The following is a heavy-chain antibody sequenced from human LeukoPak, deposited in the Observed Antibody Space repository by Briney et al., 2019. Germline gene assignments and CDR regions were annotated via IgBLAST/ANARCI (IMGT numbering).Heavy chain of an antibody. Sequence: ASVKVSCKSSGSTFTSYYMHWVRQAPGQGLEWMGIINPTGGGTNYAQNFQGRVTMTRDTSTSTVYMELSSLRAEDTAVYYCARDLGWAEYWGQGTLVTVSS. CDR1: GSTFTSYY. D-gene: IGHD6-19*01. V-gene: IGHV1-46*01. CDR2: INPTGGGT. J-gene: IGHJ4*02. CDR3: ARDLGWAEY.